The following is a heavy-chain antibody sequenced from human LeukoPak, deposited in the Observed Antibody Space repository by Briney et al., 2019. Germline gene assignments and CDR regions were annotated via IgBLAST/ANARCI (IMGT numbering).Heavy chain of an antibody. CDR1: GFTFRDYA. D-gene: IGHD3-22*01. CDR3: TRDPYYFDSSGYYHHAFDI. J-gene: IGHJ3*02. CDR2: IRSKVYGGTT. Sequence: GGSLRLSCTGFGFTFRDYAVSWVRQAPGKGLECIGFIRSKVYGGTTEYAASVKGRFTISKDDSKSIAYLQMNSLKTEDTAVYYCTRDPYYFDSSGYYHHAFDIWGQGTMVAVSS. V-gene: IGHV3-49*04.